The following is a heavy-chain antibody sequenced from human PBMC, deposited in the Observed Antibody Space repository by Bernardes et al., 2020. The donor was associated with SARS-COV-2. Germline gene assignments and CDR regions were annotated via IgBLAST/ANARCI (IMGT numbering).Heavy chain of an antibody. J-gene: IGHJ6*04. CDR2: VYHTGMT. CDR3: ARDRWELLLEDSDYYYGMDV. CDR1: GGTIGSYF. D-gene: IGHD1-26*01. Sequence: SETLSLTCTVSGGTIGSYFWSWVRQPPGKGLEWIGYVYHTGMTNYNPSLKSRVTISVDTSKTQFSLKLSSVTAADTALYYCARDRWELLLEDSDYYYGMDVWGKGTTVNVSS. V-gene: IGHV4-59*01.